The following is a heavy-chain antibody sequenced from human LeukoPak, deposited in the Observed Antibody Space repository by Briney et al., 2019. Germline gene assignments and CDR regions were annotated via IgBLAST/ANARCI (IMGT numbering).Heavy chain of an antibody. D-gene: IGHD4-17*01. CDR1: GFTFSTYS. CDR3: ARIMTTVTTVDY. Sequence: GGSLRLSCAASGFTFSTYSMNWVRQSPGKGLEWVSYISSSSSTIHYADSVKGRFTISRDNAKNSLYLQMNSLRAEDTAVYYCARIMTTVTTVDYWGQGTLVTVSS. J-gene: IGHJ4*02. V-gene: IGHV3-48*01. CDR2: ISSSSSTI.